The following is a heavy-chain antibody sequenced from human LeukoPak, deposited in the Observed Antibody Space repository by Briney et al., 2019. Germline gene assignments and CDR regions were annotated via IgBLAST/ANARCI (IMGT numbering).Heavy chain of an antibody. D-gene: IGHD6-13*01. CDR2: IWYDGSNK. Sequence: PGRSLRLSCAASGFTFSTYGMHWVRQAPGKGLEWVAVIWYDGSNKYYADSVKGRFTISRDNSKNTLYLQMNSLRAEDTAVYYCARGGSSWYSSSFDYWGQGTLVIVSS. J-gene: IGHJ4*02. CDR3: ARGGSSWYSSSFDY. V-gene: IGHV3-33*01. CDR1: GFTFSTYG.